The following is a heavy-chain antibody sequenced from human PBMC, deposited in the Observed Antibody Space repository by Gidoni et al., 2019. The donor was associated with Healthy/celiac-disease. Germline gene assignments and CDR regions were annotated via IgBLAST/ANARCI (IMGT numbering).Heavy chain of an antibody. CDR2: ISYDGSNK. D-gene: IGHD3-10*01. Sequence: QVQLVESGGGVVQPGRSLRLSCAASGFTFSSYAMHWVRQAPGKGLEGVAVISYDGSNKYYADSVKGRFTISRDNSKNTLYLQMNSLRAEDTAVYYCARDLDYYGSGSFLDGGLDYWGQGTLVTVSS. CDR3: ARDLDYYGSGSFLDGGLDY. V-gene: IGHV3-30-3*01. CDR1: GFTFSSYA. J-gene: IGHJ4*02.